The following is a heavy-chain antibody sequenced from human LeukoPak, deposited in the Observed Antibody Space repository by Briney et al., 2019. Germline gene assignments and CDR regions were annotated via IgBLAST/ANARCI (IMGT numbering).Heavy chain of an antibody. Sequence: SETLSLTCTVSGGSISSGGYYWSWLRQHPGKGLEWIGYIYYSGSTYYNPSLKSRVTISVDTSKNQFSLKLSSVTAADTAVYYCARVERGIAAAGHDYWGQGTLVTVSS. CDR3: ARVERGIAAAGHDY. CDR2: IYYSGST. J-gene: IGHJ4*02. V-gene: IGHV4-31*03. D-gene: IGHD6-13*01. CDR1: GGSISSGGYY.